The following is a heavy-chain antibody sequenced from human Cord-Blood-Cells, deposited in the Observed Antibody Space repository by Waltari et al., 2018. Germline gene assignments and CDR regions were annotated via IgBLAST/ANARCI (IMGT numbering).Heavy chain of an antibody. CDR1: GGSISSSSYY. CDR3: ARRQGSIAARPPGAFDI. Sequence: QLQLQESGPGLVKPSETLSLTCTVSGGSISSSSYYWGLLRQPPGKGLEWIGSIYYSGSTYYNPSLKSRVTISVDTSKNQFSLKLSSVTAADTAVYYCARRQGSIAARPPGAFDIWGQGTMVTVSS. V-gene: IGHV4-39*01. D-gene: IGHD6-6*01. J-gene: IGHJ3*02. CDR2: IYYSGST.